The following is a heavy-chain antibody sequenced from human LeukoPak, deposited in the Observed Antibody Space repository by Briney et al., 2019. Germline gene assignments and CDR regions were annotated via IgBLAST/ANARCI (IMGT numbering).Heavy chain of an antibody. D-gene: IGHD2-15*01. J-gene: IGHJ4*02. CDR3: ARELGWYLTFDW. Sequence: TGGSLRLSCAASGFTFSSYGMHWVRQAPGKGLEWVAVISYDGSNKYYADSVKGRFTISRDNSKNTLYLQMNTLRAEDTAVYYCARELGWYLTFDWWGQETLVTVSS. V-gene: IGHV3-30*03. CDR2: ISYDGSNK. CDR1: GFTFSSYG.